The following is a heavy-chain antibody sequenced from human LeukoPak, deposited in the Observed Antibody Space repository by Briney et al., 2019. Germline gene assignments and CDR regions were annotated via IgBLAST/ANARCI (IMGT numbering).Heavy chain of an antibody. Sequence: SETLSLTCTVSGGSISSSTYYWGWIRQPPGKGLEWIGSISYSGSTYHNPSLKSRVTIFVDTSKNQFSLKLSSVTAADTAVYYRARHSRDPDAFDVWGQGTMVTVSS. J-gene: IGHJ3*01. CDR2: ISYSGST. CDR3: ARHSRDPDAFDV. V-gene: IGHV4-39*01. CDR1: GGSISSSTYY.